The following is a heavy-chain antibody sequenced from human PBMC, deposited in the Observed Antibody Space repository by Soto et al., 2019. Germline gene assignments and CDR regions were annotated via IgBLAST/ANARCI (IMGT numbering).Heavy chain of an antibody. CDR2: IYYSGCT. J-gene: IGHJ4*02. CDR1: GGSISSSSYY. CDR3: ARDPVGVTNFDY. D-gene: IGHD1-26*01. V-gene: IGHV4-31*03. Sequence: SETLSLTCTVSGGSISSSSYYWGWIRQPPAKGLEWIGYIYYSGCTYYNPSLKSRVTISVDTSKNQFSLKLSSVTAADTAVYYCARDPVGVTNFDYCGQGALVTV.